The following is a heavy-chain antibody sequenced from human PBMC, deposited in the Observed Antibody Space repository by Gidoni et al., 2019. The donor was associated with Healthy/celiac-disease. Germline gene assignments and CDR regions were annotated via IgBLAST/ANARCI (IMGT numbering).Heavy chain of an antibody. J-gene: IGHJ5*02. CDR1: GFTFSSYG. CDR2: IWYEGSNK. V-gene: IGHV3-33*01. CDR3: ARDWRTAAAGWFDP. Sequence: QVQLVASGGGVVPPGRSLRLPCAASGFTFSSYGMHWVRQAPGKGLEGWAVIWYEGSNKYYADSVKGRFTISRDNSKNTLYLQMNSLRAEDTAVYYCARDWRTAAAGWFDPWGQGTLVTVSS. D-gene: IGHD6-13*01.